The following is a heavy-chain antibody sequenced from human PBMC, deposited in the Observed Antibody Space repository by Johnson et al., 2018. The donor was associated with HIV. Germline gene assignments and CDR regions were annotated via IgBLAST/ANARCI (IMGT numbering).Heavy chain of an antibody. V-gene: IGHV3-30*04. CDR3: ARGSLTDDSFAE. J-gene: IGHJ3*01. CDR2: ISFDGTET. Sequence: QVQLVESGGGVVQPGRSLGLSCTASGFTFSRNAMHWVRQPPGKGLEWVAVISFDGTETHYGDSVRGRFTISSDNSKNTLSLQMNSLTTEDTAIYFCARGSLTDDSFAEWGQGTMVLVSS. D-gene: IGHD2-8*01. CDR1: GFTFSRNA.